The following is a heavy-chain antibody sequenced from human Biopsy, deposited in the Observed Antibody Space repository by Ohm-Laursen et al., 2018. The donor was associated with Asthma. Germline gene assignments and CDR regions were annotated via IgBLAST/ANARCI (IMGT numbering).Heavy chain of an antibody. J-gene: IGHJ6*02. Sequence: ASVKVSCKTSCYTFNSAGITWVRQAPGQGLEWIGWISVYNGNTKVAQKLQDRVTMITDTSTSTAYMELRSLRSDDTAVYFCARAVDYSHYYGIDVWGQGTTVTVS. D-gene: IGHD3-10*01. CDR3: ARAVDYSHYYGIDV. CDR2: ISVYNGNT. CDR1: CYTFNSAG. V-gene: IGHV1-18*01.